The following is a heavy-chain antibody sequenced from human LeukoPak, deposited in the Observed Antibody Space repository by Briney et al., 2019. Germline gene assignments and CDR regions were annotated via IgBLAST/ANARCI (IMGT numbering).Heavy chain of an antibody. CDR2: ISGSGDYT. CDR1: GFTLTSYA. V-gene: IGHV3-23*01. J-gene: IGHJ4*02. D-gene: IGHD6-19*01. Sequence: PGGSLRLSCAPSGFTLTSYAMTWVRQAPGKGLEWVSAISGSGDYTYYADSVKGRFTISRDNSQNTLYLQMNSLRAEDTAVYYCAKCSTTGVAGATAVDFWGQGTLVTVSS. CDR3: AKCSTTGVAGATAVDF.